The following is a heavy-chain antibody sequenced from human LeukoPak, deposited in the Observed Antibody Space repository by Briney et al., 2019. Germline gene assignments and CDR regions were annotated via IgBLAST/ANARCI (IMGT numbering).Heavy chain of an antibody. CDR1: GFTFGNYG. D-gene: IGHD2-15*01. Sequence: PGGSLRLSCAGSGFTFGNYGMHWVRQAPGKGLEWVAVTSYDGSNKYYADSVKGRFTISRDSSKSTLYMQMNSLSAEDTAVYFSAKDRGSYYYGLYVCGQGTTVTVS. V-gene: IGHV3-30*18. J-gene: IGHJ6*02. CDR3: AKDRGSYYYGLYV. CDR2: TSYDGSNK.